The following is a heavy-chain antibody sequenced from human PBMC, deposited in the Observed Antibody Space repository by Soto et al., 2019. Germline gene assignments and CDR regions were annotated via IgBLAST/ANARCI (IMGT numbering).Heavy chain of an antibody. D-gene: IGHD3-3*01. CDR1: CGSFSGYY. CDR3: ASHLITIFGVVIFNWFDP. Sequence: SLTCAVYCGSFSGYYWSWIRQPPGKGLEWIGEINHSGSTNYNPSLKSRVTISVDTSKNQFSLKLSSVTAADTAVYYCASHLITIFGVVIFNWFDPWGQGTLVTVSS. V-gene: IGHV4-34*01. CDR2: INHSGST. J-gene: IGHJ5*02.